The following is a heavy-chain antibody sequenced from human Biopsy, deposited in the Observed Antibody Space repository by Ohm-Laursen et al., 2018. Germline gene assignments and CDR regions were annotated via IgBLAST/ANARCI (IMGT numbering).Heavy chain of an antibody. J-gene: IGHJ3*02. Sequence: SDTLSLTCAVSGASMTGYFWTWVRQPAGKGLEWIGHIYTIGDTTYNPSLESRVTMSLDTSKNQFSLKMTSLTAADTAVYYCAGIVLGPTNDAFDIWGQGTMVTVSS. V-gene: IGHV4-4*07. CDR3: AGIVLGPTNDAFDI. CDR2: IYTIGDT. CDR1: GASMTGYF. D-gene: IGHD1-26*01.